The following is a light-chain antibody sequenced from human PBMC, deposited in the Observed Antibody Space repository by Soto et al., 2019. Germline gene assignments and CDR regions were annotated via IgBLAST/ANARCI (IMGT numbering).Light chain of an antibody. CDR3: EKVSRYPLA. Sequence: EFVLTQSPGTLSLSPGERATVSCRASQAVRNNYLAWYQQKSGQAPRLLIYDASSRATGIPDRFRGGESGTDPTLTKGRLEPEALAAYFFEKVSRYPLAVGGGTKVDIK. CDR1: QAVRNNY. J-gene: IGKJ4*01. CDR2: DAS. V-gene: IGKV3-20*01.